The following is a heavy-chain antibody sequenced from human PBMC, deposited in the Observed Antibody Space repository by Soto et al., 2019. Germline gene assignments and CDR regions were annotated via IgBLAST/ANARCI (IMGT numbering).Heavy chain of an antibody. J-gene: IGHJ4*02. V-gene: IGHV1-69*13. CDR2: IVPIYRTA. Sequence: ASVKVSCKASGGTFSSYRINWVRQAPGQGLVWVGGIVPIYRTADYAQKFQGRVTITADESARTSYMELRSLKSQDTAVYYCVRDSGAKLSSSWGQGTLVTVSS. CDR3: VRDSGAKLSSS. D-gene: IGHD6-13*01. CDR1: GGTFSSYR.